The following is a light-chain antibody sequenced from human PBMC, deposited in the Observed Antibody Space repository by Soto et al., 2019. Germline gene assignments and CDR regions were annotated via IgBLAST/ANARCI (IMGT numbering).Light chain of an antibody. CDR1: HNDIGTYDY. Sequence: QSALAQPTSVSGSPGQSITISCTGNHNDIGTYDYVSWYQQHPGRAPRLLIHGVTTRPSGISGRFSASKSGLTASLTISGLKPEDEADYYCSSSTSNRIYVFGPGTKVTV. V-gene: IGLV2-14*03. J-gene: IGLJ1*01. CDR3: SSSTSNRIYV. CDR2: GVT.